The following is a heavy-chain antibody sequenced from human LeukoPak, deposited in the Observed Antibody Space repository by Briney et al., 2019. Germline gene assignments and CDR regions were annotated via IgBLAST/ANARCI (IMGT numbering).Heavy chain of an antibody. Sequence: SETLSLTCTVSGGSISSSTYYWGWIRQSPGEGLEWIGTNYYGGSTYYNPSLKSRVTISVGTSKNQMSLHLSSVTAADTAVYYCARDHGSSHWFYYWGQGTLVTVSS. CDR1: GGSISSSTYY. J-gene: IGHJ5*01. CDR2: NYYGGST. CDR3: ARDHGSSHWFYY. D-gene: IGHD1-26*01. V-gene: IGHV4-39*07.